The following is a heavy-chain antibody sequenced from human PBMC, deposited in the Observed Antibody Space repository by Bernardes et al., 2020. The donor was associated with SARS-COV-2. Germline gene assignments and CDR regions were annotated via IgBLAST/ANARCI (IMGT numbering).Heavy chain of an antibody. V-gene: IGHV4-34*01. J-gene: IGHJ4*02. Sequence: SETLSLTCSVYGGSFSGYYWSWIRQPPGKGLEWIGEINHSGSTNYNPSLKSRVTISVDTSKNHFSLRLSSVTAADTAVYYCAREYYGSGDWGQGTLVTVSS. CDR1: GGSFSGYY. CDR3: AREYYGSGD. D-gene: IGHD3-10*01. CDR2: INHSGST.